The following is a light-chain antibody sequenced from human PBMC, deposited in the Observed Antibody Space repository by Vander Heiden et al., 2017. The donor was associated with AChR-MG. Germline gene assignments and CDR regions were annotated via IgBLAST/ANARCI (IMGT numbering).Light chain of an antibody. CDR2: GAS. Sequence: EIVLTQSPGTLSLSPGERATLSCRASQSVSSIYLAWYQQKPGQTPRLLIYGASSRATGIPDRFSGSGSGTDFTLTISRLEPEDFAVYYCQQYGSSVTFGPGTKVDIK. CDR3: QQYGSSVT. V-gene: IGKV3-20*01. J-gene: IGKJ3*01. CDR1: QSVSSIY.